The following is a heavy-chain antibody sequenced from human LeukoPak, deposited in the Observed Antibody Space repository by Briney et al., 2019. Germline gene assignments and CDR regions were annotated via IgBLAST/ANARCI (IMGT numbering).Heavy chain of an antibody. CDR2: IYYSGST. Sequence: PSETLSLTCTVSGGSISGSSYYWGWIRQPPGKGLEWIGSIYYSGSTNYNPSLKSRVTISVDTSKNQFSLKLSSVTAADTAVYYCATRFLEWFAYPAYYGMDVWGQGTTVTVSS. J-gene: IGHJ6*02. V-gene: IGHV4-39*07. CDR1: GGSISGSSYY. D-gene: IGHD3-3*01. CDR3: ATRFLEWFAYPAYYGMDV.